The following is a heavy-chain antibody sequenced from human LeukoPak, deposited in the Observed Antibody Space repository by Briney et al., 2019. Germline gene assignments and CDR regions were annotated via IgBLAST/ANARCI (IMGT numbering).Heavy chain of an antibody. CDR2: IGWDDDK. D-gene: IGHD3-10*01. Sequence: ESGPALVKPTQTLTLTCTFSGFSLSTGGMCVSWIRQPPGEALEWLALIGWDDDKYYNTSLKTRLTISKDTTKHQVVLTMTNMDPVDTATYYCARIDGYGSGSFDYWGQGTLVTVSS. V-gene: IGHV2-70*01. J-gene: IGHJ4*02. CDR1: GFSLSTGGMC. CDR3: ARIDGYGSGSFDY.